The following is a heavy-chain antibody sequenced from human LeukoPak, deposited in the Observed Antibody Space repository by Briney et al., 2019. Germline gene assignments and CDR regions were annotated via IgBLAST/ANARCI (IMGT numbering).Heavy chain of an antibody. V-gene: IGHV4-4*07. CDR3: ARGKVVAGTPGQNSWDS. J-gene: IGHJ4*02. CDR1: GYSISSGYY. D-gene: IGHD6-19*01. Sequence: SETLSLTCTVSGYSISSGYYWGWIRQPAGKGLEWIGRIYTTGITNYNPSLKSRVSVPVDTSKNQFSLKLSSVTAADTAVYYCARGKVVAGTPGQNSWDSWGQGTLVTVSS. CDR2: IYTTGIT.